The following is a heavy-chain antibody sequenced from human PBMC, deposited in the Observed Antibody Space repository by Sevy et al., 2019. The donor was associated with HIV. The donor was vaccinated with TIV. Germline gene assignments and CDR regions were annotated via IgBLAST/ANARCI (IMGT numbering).Heavy chain of an antibody. J-gene: IGHJ4*02. CDR1: GFTFTLYD. V-gene: IGHV3-30-3*01. CDR3: ARVAVEYCTDDCYHRFDY. D-gene: IGHD2-21*02. CDR2: ISYSGTNK. Sequence: GGSLRLSCAASGFTFTLYDIHWVRQAPGKGLEWVARISYSGTNKYYADSVKGRFTISRDDSKNTAYLQMNNLRTDDTAVYYCARVAVEYCTDDCYHRFDYWGQGTQVTVSS.